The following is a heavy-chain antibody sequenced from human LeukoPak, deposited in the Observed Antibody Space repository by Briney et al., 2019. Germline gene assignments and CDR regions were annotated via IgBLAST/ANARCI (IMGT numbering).Heavy chain of an antibody. V-gene: IGHV3-30*02. J-gene: IGHJ4*02. Sequence: PGGSLRLSCVASGFSFSNYGTHWVRQAPGKGLEWVTFMQFDGRDIFYADSVKGRFTISRDNAKNSLYLQMNSLRAEDTALYYCAKGTERSHQQWLVQWGQGTLVTVSS. CDR3: AKGTERSHQQWLVQ. CDR1: GFSFSNYG. D-gene: IGHD6-19*01. CDR2: MQFDGRDI.